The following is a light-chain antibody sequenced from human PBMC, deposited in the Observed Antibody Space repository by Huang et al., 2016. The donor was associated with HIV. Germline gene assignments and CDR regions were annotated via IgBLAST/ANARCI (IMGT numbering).Light chain of an antibody. CDR2: GAS. J-gene: IGKJ4*01. CDR3: QQYNNWPFT. CDR1: QSVRSN. Sequence: EIVMTQSPATLSVSPGERATLPCRNSQSVRSNLAWYQQKPGQAPRLLIYGASTRATCIPARFSGSWSGTEFTLTISSLQSEDVAVYYCQQYNNWPFTFGGGTKVEIK. V-gene: IGKV3-15*01.